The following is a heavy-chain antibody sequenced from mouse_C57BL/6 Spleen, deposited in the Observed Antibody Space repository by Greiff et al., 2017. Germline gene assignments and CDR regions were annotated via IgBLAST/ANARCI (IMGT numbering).Heavy chain of an antibody. J-gene: IGHJ3*01. CDR1: GYTFTSYW. CDR3: ARGEGPASWCSY. Sequence: QVQLQQPGAELVRPGSSVKLSCKASGYTFTSYWMHWVKQRPIQGLEWIGNIDPSDSETHYNQKFKDKATLTVDKSSSTAYMQLSSLTSEDSAVFYCARGEGPASWCSYWGQGTLVTVSA. V-gene: IGHV1-52*01. CDR2: IDPSDSET.